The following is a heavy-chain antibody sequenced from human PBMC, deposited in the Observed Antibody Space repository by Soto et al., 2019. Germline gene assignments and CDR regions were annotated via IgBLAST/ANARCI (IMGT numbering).Heavy chain of an antibody. Sequence: QVQLQESGPGLVKPSETLSLTCSVSGDSISSSSQYWGWIRQPPGKGLEWIGSSHYSGTSYYTPSLKIRVTIFVDTSKNQLFLELSSVTAADPAVYYCAGHWIAGSSIPWGQGTLVTVSS. CDR2: SHYSGTS. CDR1: GDSISSSSQY. J-gene: IGHJ5*02. V-gene: IGHV4-39*01. D-gene: IGHD2-21*01. CDR3: AGHWIAGSSIP.